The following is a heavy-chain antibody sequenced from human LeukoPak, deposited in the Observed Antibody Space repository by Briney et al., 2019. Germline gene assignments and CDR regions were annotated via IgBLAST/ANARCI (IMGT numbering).Heavy chain of an antibody. CDR1: GYSISSGYY. J-gene: IGHJ4*02. D-gene: IGHD1-26*01. Sequence: SETLSLTCTVSGYSISSGYYWGWIRQPPGKGLEWIGSIYHSGSTYYNPSLKSRVTISVDTSKNQFSLKLSSVTAADPAVYYRAGRGAATRAFFAYWGQGTLVTVSS. CDR2: IYHSGST. CDR3: AGRGAATRAFFAY. V-gene: IGHV4-38-2*02.